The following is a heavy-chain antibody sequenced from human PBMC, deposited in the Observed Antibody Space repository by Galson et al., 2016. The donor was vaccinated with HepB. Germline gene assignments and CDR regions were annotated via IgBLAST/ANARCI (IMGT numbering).Heavy chain of an antibody. CDR3: ARRTGNGFDV. CDR2: TYYRSRWYS. J-gene: IGHJ6*02. V-gene: IGHV6-1*01. CDR1: GDSVSSNSAT. D-gene: IGHD1-1*01. Sequence: CAISGDSVSSNSATWSWIRPSPSRGLEWLGRTYYRSRWYSDYALSVKSRITINADTSKSQFSLRLNSVTPEDTAVYYCARRTGNGFDVWGQGTTVTVSS.